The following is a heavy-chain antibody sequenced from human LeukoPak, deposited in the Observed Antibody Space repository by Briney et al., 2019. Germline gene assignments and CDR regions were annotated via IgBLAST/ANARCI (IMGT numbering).Heavy chain of an antibody. CDR1: GVTPSRDR. CDR3: ASFIWVTQLGY. Sequence: PRGSLRLSPAPSGVTPSRDRTSSGPETPGEGEERVANIKKKGGEKSYVAPVKGRFTISRDNAKNSLYLPMSSLRAEDTAVYYCASFIWVTQLGYWGQGTLVTVSS. D-gene: IGHD3-16*01. CDR2: IKKKGGEK. V-gene: IGHV3-7*01. J-gene: IGHJ4*02.